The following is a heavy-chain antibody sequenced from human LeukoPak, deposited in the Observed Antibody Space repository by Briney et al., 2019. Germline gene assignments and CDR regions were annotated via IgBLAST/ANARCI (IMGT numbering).Heavy chain of an antibody. D-gene: IGHD5-18*01. V-gene: IGHV5-51*01. CDR1: GYIFTNNW. CDR2: IYPSDSDT. J-gene: IGHJ4*02. Sequence: GESLKLSCKGSGYIFTNNWIGWVRQLPGKGLEWMGIIYPSDSDTRYSPSFQGQVTISADKSISTAYLQWSSLKASDTAMYYCASGIRGYSYGSDYWGQGTLVTVSS. CDR3: ASGIRGYSYGSDY.